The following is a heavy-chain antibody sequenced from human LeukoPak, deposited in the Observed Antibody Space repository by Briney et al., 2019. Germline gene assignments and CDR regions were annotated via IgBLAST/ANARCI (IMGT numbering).Heavy chain of an antibody. CDR1: GFTFSSYG. CDR2: ISYDGSNK. CDR3: AKEGFGNYYSAYFDY. Sequence: GGSLRLSCAASGFTFSSYGIHWVRQAPGKGLEWVAIISYDGSNKYYADSVKGRFTISRDNSKNTLYLQMNSLRAEDTAVYYCAKEGFGNYYSAYFDYWGQGTLVTVSS. V-gene: IGHV3-30*18. J-gene: IGHJ4*02. D-gene: IGHD1-26*01.